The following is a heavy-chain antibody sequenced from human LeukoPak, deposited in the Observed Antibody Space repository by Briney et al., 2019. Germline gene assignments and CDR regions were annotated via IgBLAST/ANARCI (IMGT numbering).Heavy chain of an antibody. CDR1: GFTFSSYE. CDR3: AKGYSSGYYYDYYFDY. Sequence: PGGSLRLSCAASGFTFSSYEMNWVRQAPGKGLEWVSYISSSGSTIYYADSVKGRFTISRDNSKNTLYLQMNSLRAEDTAVYYCAKGYSSGYYYDYYFDYWGQGTLVTVSS. J-gene: IGHJ4*02. D-gene: IGHD3-22*01. CDR2: ISSSGSTI. V-gene: IGHV3-48*03.